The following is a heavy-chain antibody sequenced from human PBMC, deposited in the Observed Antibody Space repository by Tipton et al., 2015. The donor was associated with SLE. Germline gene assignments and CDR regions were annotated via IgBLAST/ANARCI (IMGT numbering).Heavy chain of an antibody. Sequence: RSLRLSCAASGFTFSSYAMHWVRQAPGKGLEWVAVISYDGSNKYYADSVKGRFTISRDNSKNTLYLQMNSLRAEDTAVYYCARDRRGYCSSTSCFYMDVWGKGTTVTVSS. V-gene: IGHV3-30*04. J-gene: IGHJ6*03. D-gene: IGHD2-2*01. CDR1: GFTFSSYA. CDR3: ARDRRGYCSSTSCFYMDV. CDR2: ISYDGSNK.